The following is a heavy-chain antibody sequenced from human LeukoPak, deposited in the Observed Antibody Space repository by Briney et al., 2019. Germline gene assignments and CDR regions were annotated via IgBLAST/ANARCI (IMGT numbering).Heavy chain of an antibody. CDR2: IYSSGTT. Sequence: SETLSLTCTVSGGSISSYYWSWIRQPPGKGLEWVGYIYSSGTTKYNPSLKSRVTISADTSKNQLSLNLSSVTAADTAVYYCARGCSGGSCYAYWGQGTLVTVSS. J-gene: IGHJ4*02. V-gene: IGHV4-59*01. CDR1: GGSISSYY. CDR3: ARGCSGGSCYAY. D-gene: IGHD2-15*01.